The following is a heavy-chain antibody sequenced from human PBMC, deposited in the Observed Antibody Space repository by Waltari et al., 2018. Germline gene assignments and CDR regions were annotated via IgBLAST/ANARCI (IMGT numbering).Heavy chain of an antibody. CDR1: GFTVSSNY. CDR3: AREPHI. D-gene: IGHD5-12*01. V-gene: IGHV3-66*02. J-gene: IGHJ4*02. CDR2: IYSGGNT. Sequence: EVQLVESGGGLVQPGGSLRLSCAASGFTVSSNYMSWVRQAPGKGLEWVSVIYSGGNTYLADSVKGRFTISRDNSKNTLSLQMNNLRTEDTAVYYCAREPHIGGQGTLVTVSS.